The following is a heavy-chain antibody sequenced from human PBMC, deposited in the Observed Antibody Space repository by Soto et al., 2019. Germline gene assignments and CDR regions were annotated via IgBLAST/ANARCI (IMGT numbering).Heavy chain of an antibody. CDR2: IDTTGDT. CDR1: GFTSSGHD. V-gene: IGHV3-13*01. Sequence: PGGSLRLSCVASGFTSSGHDMHWVRQPTGKGLEWVSFIDTTGDTYYPPSVTGRFTITRDNAKNSLYLRMTSLRVGDTAVYYCARTSVYSRSYAIDVWGRGTTVTVSS. CDR3: ARTSVYSRSYAIDV. D-gene: IGHD2-2*01. J-gene: IGHJ6*02.